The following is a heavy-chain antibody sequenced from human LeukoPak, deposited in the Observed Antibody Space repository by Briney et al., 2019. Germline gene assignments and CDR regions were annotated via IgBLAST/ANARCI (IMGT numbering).Heavy chain of an antibody. CDR2: ITGSGGGT. V-gene: IGHV3-23*01. D-gene: IGHD5-24*01. CDR3: AKDQNAYNYVFDY. CDR1: GFTFSSYA. J-gene: IGHJ4*02. Sequence: GGSLRLSCAASGFTFSSYAMSWVRQAPGKGLEWVSTITGSGGGTYYADSVKGRFSISRDNSKNTLYLQMNSLRAEDTALYYCAKDQNAYNYVFDYWGQGTLVTVSS.